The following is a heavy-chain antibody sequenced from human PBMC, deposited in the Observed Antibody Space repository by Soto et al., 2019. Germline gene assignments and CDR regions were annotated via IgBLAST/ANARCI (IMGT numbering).Heavy chain of an antibody. Sequence: PGGSLRLSCAASGFTFSNAWMNWVRQAPGKGLEWVGRIKSKTDGGTTDYAAPVKGRFTISRDDSKNTLYLQMNSLKTEDTAVYYCSILRYFDLIDYWGQGTLVTVSS. CDR1: GFTFSNAW. CDR3: SILRYFDLIDY. CDR2: IKSKTDGGTT. D-gene: IGHD3-9*01. V-gene: IGHV3-15*07. J-gene: IGHJ4*02.